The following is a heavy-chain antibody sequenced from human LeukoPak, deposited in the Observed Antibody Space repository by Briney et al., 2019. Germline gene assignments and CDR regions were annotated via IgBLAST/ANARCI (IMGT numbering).Heavy chain of an antibody. V-gene: IGHV3-48*04. CDR3: AKGRSLFRGVNNWFDP. CDR1: GFTFSSYS. J-gene: IGHJ5*02. D-gene: IGHD3-10*01. CDR2: ISSSSSTI. Sequence: PGGSLRLSCAASGFTFSSYSMNWVRQAPGKGLEWVSYISSSSSTIYYADSVKGRFTISRDNAKNSLYLQMNNLRAEDTAVYYCAKGRSLFRGVNNWFDPWGQGTLVTVSS.